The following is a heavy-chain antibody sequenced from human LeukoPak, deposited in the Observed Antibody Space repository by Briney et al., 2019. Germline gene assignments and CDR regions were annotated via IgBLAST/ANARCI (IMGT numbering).Heavy chain of an antibody. D-gene: IGHD2-2*01. V-gene: IGHV3-23*01. J-gene: IGHJ4*02. CDR3: AKLEKIGYCSSTSCKYFDY. CDR2: ISGSGGST. Sequence: GGSLRLSCAASGFXFSSYAISWVRQAPGKGLEWVAAISGSGGSTYYADSVKGRFTISRDNSKNTLYVQMNSLSAEDTAVYYCAKLEKIGYCSSTSCKYFDYWGQGTLVTVSS. CDR1: GFXFSSYA.